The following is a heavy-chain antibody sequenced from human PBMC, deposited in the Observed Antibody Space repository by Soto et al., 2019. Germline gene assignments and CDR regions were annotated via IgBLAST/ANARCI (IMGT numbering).Heavy chain of an antibody. CDR3: ARVNWNYDLGYYYGTDV. J-gene: IGHJ6*02. CDR2: IIPIFGTA. Sequence: SVKVSCKASGGTFSSYAISWVRQAPGQGLEWMGGIIPIFGTANYAQKFQGRVTITADESTSTAYMELSSLRSEDTAVYYCARVNWNYDLGYYYGTDVWGQGTTVTVSS. D-gene: IGHD1-7*01. V-gene: IGHV1-69*13. CDR1: GGTFSSYA.